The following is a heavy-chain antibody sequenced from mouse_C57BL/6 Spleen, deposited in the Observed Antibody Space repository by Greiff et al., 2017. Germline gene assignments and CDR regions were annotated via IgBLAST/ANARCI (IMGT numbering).Heavy chain of an antibody. CDR1: GYTFTSYW. J-gene: IGHJ1*03. Sequence: QVQLQQPGAELVRPGSSVKLSCKASGYTFTSYWMHWVKQRPIQGLEWIGNIDPSDSETHYNQKFKDKATLTVDKSSSTAYMQLSSLTSEDSAVYYCSREVVARHWYLDVWGTGTTVTVSS. CDR2: IDPSDSET. V-gene: IGHV1-52*01. CDR3: SREVVARHWYLDV. D-gene: IGHD1-1*01.